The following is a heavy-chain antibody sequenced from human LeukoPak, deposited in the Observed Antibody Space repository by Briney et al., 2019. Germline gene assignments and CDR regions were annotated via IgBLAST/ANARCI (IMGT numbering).Heavy chain of an antibody. CDR2: ISSSSSYI. J-gene: IGHJ4*02. V-gene: IGHV3-21*01. D-gene: IGHD4-17*01. Sequence: GGSLRLSCAASGFTFSSYSKNWVRQAPGKGLEWVSSISSSSSYIYYADSVKGRFTISRDNAKNSLYLQMNSLRAEDTAVYYCARDLNTVTTYYFDYWGQGTLVTVSS. CDR1: GFTFSSYS. CDR3: ARDLNTVTTYYFDY.